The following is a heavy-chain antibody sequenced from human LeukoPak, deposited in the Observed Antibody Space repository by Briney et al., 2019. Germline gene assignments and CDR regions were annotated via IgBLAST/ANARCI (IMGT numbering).Heavy chain of an antibody. Sequence: GGSLRLSCAASGFTFSSYWMHWVRQAPGKGLVWVPHINNGGSTPNYADSVKGRFTVSRDNAKNTLSLQMNSLRAEDTAVYYCARDTQYGLDVWGQGTTVTVSS. J-gene: IGHJ6*02. CDR1: GFTFSSYW. V-gene: IGHV3-74*01. CDR2: INNGGSTP. CDR3: ARDTQYGLDV.